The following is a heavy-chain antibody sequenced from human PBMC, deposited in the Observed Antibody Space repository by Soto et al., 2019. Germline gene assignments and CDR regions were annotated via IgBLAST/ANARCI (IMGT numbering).Heavy chain of an antibody. Sequence: QVQLVQSGTEVKKAGSAVKVSCKTSGYTFTTYGISWIRQAPGQGLEWIAWISVYNGDTNYAQNVQGRVTMTTATLTTTAYLELRSLRSDDTAVYYCARVYCGGDCLSGGDFDYWGQGTLVTVS. CDR2: ISVYNGDT. CDR3: ARVYCGGDCLSGGDFDY. J-gene: IGHJ4*02. D-gene: IGHD2-21*01. CDR1: GYTFTTYG. V-gene: IGHV1-18*01.